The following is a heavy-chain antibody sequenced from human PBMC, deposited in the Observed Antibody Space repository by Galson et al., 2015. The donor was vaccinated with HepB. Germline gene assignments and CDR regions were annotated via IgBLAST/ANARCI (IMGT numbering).Heavy chain of an antibody. CDR2: IYPSGST. J-gene: IGHJ4*02. CDR3: ARDPPYSFGWYFDC. CDR1: GGSISDNY. D-gene: IGHD6-19*01. Sequence: ETLSLTCTVSGGSISDNYWSWIRQPTGKGLEWIGRIYPSGSTYYNPSLMSRVTMSADTSKNQLSLNLNSVTAADTAVYYCARDPPYSFGWYFDCWGQGTLVTVSS. V-gene: IGHV4-4*07.